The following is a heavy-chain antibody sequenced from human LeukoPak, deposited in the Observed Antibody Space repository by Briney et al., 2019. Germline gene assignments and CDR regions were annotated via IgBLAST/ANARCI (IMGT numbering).Heavy chain of an antibody. Sequence: GGSLRLSCVASGFTFTNYAMSWVRQAPGKGLEWVSAISGSGGSTYYADSVKGRFTISRDNSKNTLYLQMNSLRAEDTAVYYCAKGPGQLVVWLNYWGQGTLVTVSS. J-gene: IGHJ4*02. V-gene: IGHV3-23*01. CDR3: AKGPGQLVVWLNY. CDR1: GFTFTNYA. CDR2: ISGSGGST. D-gene: IGHD6-6*01.